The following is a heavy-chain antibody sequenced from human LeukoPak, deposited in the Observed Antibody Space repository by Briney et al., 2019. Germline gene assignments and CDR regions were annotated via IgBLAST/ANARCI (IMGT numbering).Heavy chain of an antibody. J-gene: IGHJ3*02. CDR3: ARADCSGGSCKTLLSFDI. CDR1: GYTFTSYD. Sequence: ASVKVSCKASGYTFTSYDINWVRQATGQGLEWMGWMNPNSGNTGYAQKFQGRVTMTRNTSISTAYMELSSLRSEDTAVYYCARADCSGGSCKTLLSFDIWGQGTMVTVSS. D-gene: IGHD2-15*01. V-gene: IGHV1-8*01. CDR2: MNPNSGNT.